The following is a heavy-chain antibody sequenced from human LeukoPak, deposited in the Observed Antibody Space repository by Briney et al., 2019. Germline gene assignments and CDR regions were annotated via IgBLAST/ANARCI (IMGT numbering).Heavy chain of an antibody. J-gene: IGHJ4*02. D-gene: IGHD2-2*01. CDR2: ISSSGSYI. CDR3: ARAEVYCSITSCYDFGPDY. V-gene: IGHV3-21*01. CDR1: GFTFSSYS. Sequence: GGSLRLSCAASGFTFSSYSMNWVRQAPGKGLEWVSSISSSGSYIYYADSVKGRFTISRDNAKNSLFLQMNSLRAEDTAVYYCARAEVYCSITSCYDFGPDYWGQGTLVTVSS.